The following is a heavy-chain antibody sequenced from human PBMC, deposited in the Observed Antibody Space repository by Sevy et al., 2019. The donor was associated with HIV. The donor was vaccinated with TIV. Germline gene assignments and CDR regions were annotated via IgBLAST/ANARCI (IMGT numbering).Heavy chain of an antibody. V-gene: IGHV3-30-3*01. D-gene: IGHD1-26*01. CDR1: GLAFSTHA. Sequence: GGSLRLSCAASGLAFSTHAMHWVRQAPGKGLEWVAVISYEGTETFYAASVEGRFTISRDNSKNMLSLQINSLKPEDTAVYYCARDGGYSIKWYPLYWRHGTLVTVSS. CDR2: ISYEGTET. J-gene: IGHJ1*01. CDR3: ARDGGYSIKWYPLY.